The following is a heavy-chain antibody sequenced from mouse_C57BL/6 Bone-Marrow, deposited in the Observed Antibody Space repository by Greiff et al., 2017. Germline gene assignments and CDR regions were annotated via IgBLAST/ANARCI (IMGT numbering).Heavy chain of an antibody. CDR1: GYTFTEYT. D-gene: IGHD1-1*01. CDR2: FYPGSGSI. Sequence: VMLVESGAELVKPGASVKLSCKASGYTFTEYTIHWVKQRSGQGLEWIGWFYPGSGSIKYNEKFKDKATLTADKSSSTVYMELSRLTSEDSAVYFCARHGIDYYGSPWYFDVWGTGTTVTVSS. V-gene: IGHV1-62-2*01. CDR3: ARHGIDYYGSPWYFDV. J-gene: IGHJ1*03.